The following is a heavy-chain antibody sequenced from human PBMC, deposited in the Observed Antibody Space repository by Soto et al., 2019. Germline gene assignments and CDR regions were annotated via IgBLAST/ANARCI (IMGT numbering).Heavy chain of an antibody. V-gene: IGHV3-48*01. Sequence: EVQLVESGGGLVQPGGSLRLSCAASGFTFSSYSMNWVRQAPGKGLEWVSYISSSSSTIYYADSVKGRFTISRDNAKNPLYLQMNCLRAEDTAVYYCARGAEDCSSTSSYAAYYYGSGSADAFDIWGQGTMVTVSS. D-gene: IGHD2-2*01. CDR3: ARGAEDCSSTSSYAAYYYGSGSADAFDI. J-gene: IGHJ3*02. CDR1: GFTFSSYS. CDR2: ISSSSSTI.